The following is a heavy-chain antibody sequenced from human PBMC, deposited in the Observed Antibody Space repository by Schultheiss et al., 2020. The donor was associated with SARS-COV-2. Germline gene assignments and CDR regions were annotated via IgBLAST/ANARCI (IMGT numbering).Heavy chain of an antibody. CDR1: GGSFSGYY. J-gene: IGHJ4*02. Sequence: SETLSLTCAVYGGSFSGYYWSWIRQPPGKGLEWIGSIYYSGSTYYNPSLKSRVTISVDTSKNQFSLKLSSVTAADTAVYYCARESNWNALSHFDYWGQGTLVTVSS. D-gene: IGHD1-1*01. V-gene: IGHV4-34*09. CDR3: ARESNWNALSHFDY. CDR2: IYYSGST.